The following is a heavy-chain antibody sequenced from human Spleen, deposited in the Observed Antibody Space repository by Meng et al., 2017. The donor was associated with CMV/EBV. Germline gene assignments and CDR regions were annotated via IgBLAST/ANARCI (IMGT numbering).Heavy chain of an antibody. V-gene: IGHV4-4*02. CDR1: GGTMSSSNW. CDR3: ARVGQLLPIDY. J-gene: IGHJ4*02. Sequence: PGPVMPSGPLSLPCAFPGGTMSSSNWLTWVRQPQVYVMGWIGEFYHSGNTNYNPSLKSQVIFSGDKSQNQFSLSQGYVPAADRAVYSCARVGQLLPIDYWGQGTLVTVSS. D-gene: IGHD3-16*01. CDR2: FYHSGNT.